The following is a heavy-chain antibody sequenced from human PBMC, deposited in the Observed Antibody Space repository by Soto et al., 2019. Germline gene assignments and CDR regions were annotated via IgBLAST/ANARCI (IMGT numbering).Heavy chain of an antibody. CDR2: IYYSGST. V-gene: IGHV4-31*03. CDR1: GGSISSGGYY. J-gene: IGHJ6*02. D-gene: IGHD5-18*01. Sequence: SETLSLTCTVSGGSISSGGYYWSWIRQHPGKGLEWIGYIYYSGSTYYNPSLKSRVTISVDTSKNQCPLKLSSVTAADTAVYYCARDGGYSYGYYYGMDVWGQGTTVTVSS. CDR3: ARDGGYSYGYYYGMDV.